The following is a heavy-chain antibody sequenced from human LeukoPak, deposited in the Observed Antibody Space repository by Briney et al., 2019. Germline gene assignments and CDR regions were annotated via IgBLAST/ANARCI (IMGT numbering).Heavy chain of an antibody. CDR1: GFTSSNYA. V-gene: IGHV3-30-3*01. D-gene: IGHD3-22*01. CDR2: ISYDGSNK. CDR3: ARGAPLMGYYDSSPGDYYYMDV. J-gene: IGHJ6*03. Sequence: GRSLRLSCAASGFTSSNYAMHWVRQAPGKGLEWVAVISYDGSNKYYADSVKGRFTISRDNAKNSLYLQMNSLRAEDTAVYYCARGAPLMGYYDSSPGDYYYMDVWGKGTTVTVSS.